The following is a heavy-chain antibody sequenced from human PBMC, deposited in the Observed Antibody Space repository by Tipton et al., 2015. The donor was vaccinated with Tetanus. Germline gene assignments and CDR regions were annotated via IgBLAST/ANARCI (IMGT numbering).Heavy chain of an antibody. CDR1: GASVSRGSHY. CDR2: VYHSGST. D-gene: IGHD5-12*01. J-gene: IGHJ4*02. CDR3: ARANNDYPKKGPFDY. V-gene: IGHV4-61*01. Sequence: TLSLTCTVSGASVSRGSHYWTWIRQPPGKELEWVGYVYHSGSTNYHPSLKDRLTISVDTSKNQFSLNLKSVITADTAVYYCARANNDYPKKGPFDYWGQGILVTVSS.